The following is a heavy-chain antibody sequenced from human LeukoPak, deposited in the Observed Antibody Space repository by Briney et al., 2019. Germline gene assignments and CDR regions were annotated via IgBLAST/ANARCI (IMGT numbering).Heavy chain of an antibody. D-gene: IGHD5-18*01. CDR3: ARGDETAGDH. J-gene: IGHJ4*02. CDR1: GGSVSSGSYY. CDR2: IYYSGST. Sequence: SETLSLTCTVSGGSVSSGSYYWSWIRQPPGKGLEWIGYIYYSGSTNYNPSLKSRVTISVDTSKNQFSLKLSSVTAADTAVYYCARGDETAGDHWGQGTLVTVSS. V-gene: IGHV4-61*01.